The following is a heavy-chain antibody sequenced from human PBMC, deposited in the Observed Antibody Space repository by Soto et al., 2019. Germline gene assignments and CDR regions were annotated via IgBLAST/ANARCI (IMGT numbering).Heavy chain of an antibody. J-gene: IGHJ4*02. CDR3: ARGLYDFWSGHPKRLDY. CDR1: GFTFSGSA. Sequence: EVQLVESGGGLVQPGGSLKLSCAASGFTFSGSAIHWVRQASGKGLEWVGRIRSKPNSDATAYAVSVKGRFTISRDDSRNTAYLQRNSLKTEDTAVYYCARGLYDFWSGHPKRLDYWGQGTVVTVSS. D-gene: IGHD3-3*01. V-gene: IGHV3-73*02. CDR2: IRSKPNSDAT.